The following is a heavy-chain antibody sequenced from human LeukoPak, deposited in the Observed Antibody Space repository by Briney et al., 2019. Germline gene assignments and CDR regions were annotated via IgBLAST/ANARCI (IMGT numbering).Heavy chain of an antibody. CDR3: ATDWRDSSGKFPNDAFDI. D-gene: IGHD3-22*01. Sequence: GGSLRLSCAASGFTFSDNYMSWIRQAPGKGLECVSYTSSSGSIYYADSVKGRFTISRDNAKNSLYLQMNSLRAEDTAVYYCATDWRDSSGKFPNDAFDIWGQGTMVTVSS. CDR1: GFTFSDNY. V-gene: IGHV3-11*04. J-gene: IGHJ3*02. CDR2: TSSSGSI.